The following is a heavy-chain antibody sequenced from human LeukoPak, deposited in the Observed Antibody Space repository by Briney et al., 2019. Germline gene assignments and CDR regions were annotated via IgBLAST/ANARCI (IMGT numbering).Heavy chain of an antibody. CDR2: IYDSGST. V-gene: IGHV4-39*01. CDR1: GGSISRGNYN. J-gene: IGHJ5*02. CDR3: ARSAFSSSRWWFDP. Sequence: SETLSLTCTVSGGSISRGNYNWGWIRQPPGKGLEWIGSIYDSGSTDYNPSLTSRVTMSVDTSRNQCSLRLSSVTAADTAVYYCARSAFSSSRWWFDPWGQGTLVTVSS. D-gene: IGHD6-13*01.